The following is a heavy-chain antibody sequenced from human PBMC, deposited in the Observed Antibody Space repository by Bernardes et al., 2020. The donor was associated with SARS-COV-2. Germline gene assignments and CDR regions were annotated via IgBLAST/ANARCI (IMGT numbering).Heavy chain of an antibody. J-gene: IGHJ4*02. CDR3: GRDERFYPSSGLIDY. V-gene: IGHV3-48*01. CDR2: MNTVGSSI. Sequence: GGSLRLSCVVSGFTFRNYNMNWVRQAPGKGLEWISHMNTVGSSINYADSVRGRFTISRDNARNLLFLQMNSLRVEDSAIYYCGRDERFYPSSGLIDYWGQGTVVTVSS. D-gene: IGHD3-22*01. CDR1: GFTFRNYN.